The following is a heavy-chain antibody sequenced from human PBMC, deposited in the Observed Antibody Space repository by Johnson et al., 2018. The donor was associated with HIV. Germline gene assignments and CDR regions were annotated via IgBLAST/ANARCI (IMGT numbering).Heavy chain of an antibody. Sequence: VQLVESGGGVVQPGRSLRLSCAASGFTVSSNYMSWVRQAPGKGLEWVSVIYSGGSTYYADSVKGRFTISRDNSKNTLYLQMNSLRAEDTAVYYCATPQEGYSAFDIWGQGTMVTVSS. CDR2: IYSGGST. V-gene: IGHV3-66*02. CDR1: GFTVSSNY. CDR3: ATPQEGYSAFDI. J-gene: IGHJ3*02. D-gene: IGHD2-15*01.